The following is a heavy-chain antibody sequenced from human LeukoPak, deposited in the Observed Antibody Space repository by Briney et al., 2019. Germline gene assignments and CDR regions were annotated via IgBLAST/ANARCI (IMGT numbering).Heavy chain of an antibody. V-gene: IGHV4-59*01. Sequence: SETLSLTCPVSGDSISNYYWSWIRQSPGNELEWLGYMYNRGSTIYNPSLKSRVTISTDTSKNQFSLRLTSVTAADTAVYCARAEKAVTGTLDSWGQGTLITVSS. CDR1: GDSISNYY. D-gene: IGHD6-19*01. CDR2: MYNRGST. J-gene: IGHJ4*02. CDR3: ARAEKAVTGTLDS.